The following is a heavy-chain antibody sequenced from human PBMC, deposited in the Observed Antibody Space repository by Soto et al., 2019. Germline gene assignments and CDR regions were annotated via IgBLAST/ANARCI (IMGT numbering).Heavy chain of an antibody. J-gene: IGHJ4*02. CDR1: GDSVSSNSAA. D-gene: IGHD7-27*01. V-gene: IGHV6-1*01. CDR3: AREPTLGIFDY. Sequence: SQTLSLTCAISGDSVSSNSAAWNWIRKSPSRGLEGPGMTYYSSKWYNEYAVSVKSRITINPDTSKNQFSLQLNTVTPEDTAVYYCAREPTLGIFDYWGQGTLVTVSS. CDR2: TYYSSKWYN.